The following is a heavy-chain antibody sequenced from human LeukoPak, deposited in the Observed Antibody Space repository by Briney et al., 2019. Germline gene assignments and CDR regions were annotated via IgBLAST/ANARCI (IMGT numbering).Heavy chain of an antibody. CDR3: ARDRSDYFDY. CDR1: GFTFSSYW. V-gene: IGHV3-74*01. CDR2: IKSDGSST. J-gene: IGHJ4*02. D-gene: IGHD3-3*01. Sequence: PGGSLRLSCAASGFTFSSYWMHWVRQAPGKGLVWVSRIKSDGSSTSYADSVKGRFTISRDNAKNTLYLRMNSLRAEDTAVYYCARDRSDYFDYWGQGTLVTLSS.